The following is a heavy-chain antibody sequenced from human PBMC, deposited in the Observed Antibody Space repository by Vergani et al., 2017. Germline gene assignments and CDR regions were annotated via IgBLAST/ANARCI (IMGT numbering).Heavy chain of an antibody. CDR2: ISSSSSYI. CDR3: ASFRVGAFDI. V-gene: IGHV3-21*01. CDR1: GFTFSSYS. J-gene: IGHJ3*02. Sequence: EVQLVESGGGLVKPGGSLRLSCAASGFTFSSYSMNWVRQAPWKGLEWVSSISSSSSYIYYADSLKGRFTISRDNAKNSLYLQMNCLRAEDTAVYYCASFRVGAFDIWGQGTMVTVSS.